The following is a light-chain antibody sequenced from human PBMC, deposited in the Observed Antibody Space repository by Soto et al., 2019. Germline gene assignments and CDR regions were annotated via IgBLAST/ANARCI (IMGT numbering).Light chain of an antibody. CDR2: VVS. J-gene: IGLJ1*01. CDR1: SSDVGGYNY. Sequence: QSVLAQPTSVSGSPGQSIAISCTGTSSDVGGYNYVSWHQQHPGKAPKVLISVVSNRPSGVSNRFSGSKSGNTASLTVSGLQAEDEADYYCSSYVGNDVFVFGTGTKLTVL. CDR3: SSYVGNDVFV. V-gene: IGLV2-14*01.